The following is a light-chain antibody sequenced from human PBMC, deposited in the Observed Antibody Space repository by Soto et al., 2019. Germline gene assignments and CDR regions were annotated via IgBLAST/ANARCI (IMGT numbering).Light chain of an antibody. CDR2: LVS. J-gene: IGLJ2*01. CDR1: SSDVGAYNY. V-gene: IGLV2-14*01. Sequence: QSALTQPASVSGSPGQSITISCTGTSSDVGAYNYVSWYQQHPGKAPKVMIYLVSNRPSGVSTRFSGSKSGNTASLTISGLQAEDEADYYCSSFAGSSTLVFGGGTQLTVL. CDR3: SSFAGSSTLV.